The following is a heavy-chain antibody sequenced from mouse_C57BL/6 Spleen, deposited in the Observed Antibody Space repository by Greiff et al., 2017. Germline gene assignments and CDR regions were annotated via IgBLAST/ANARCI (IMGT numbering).Heavy chain of an antibody. J-gene: IGHJ3*01. CDR3: ARGRGWFAY. CDR1: GYSFTGYY. CDR2: INPSTGGT. V-gene: IGHV1-42*01. Sequence: VQLKQSGPELVKPGASVKISCKASGYSFTGYYMNWVKQSPEKSLEWIGEINPSTGGTTYNQKFKAKATLTVDKSSSTAYMQLKSLTSEDSAVYYCARGRGWFAYWGQGTLVTVSA.